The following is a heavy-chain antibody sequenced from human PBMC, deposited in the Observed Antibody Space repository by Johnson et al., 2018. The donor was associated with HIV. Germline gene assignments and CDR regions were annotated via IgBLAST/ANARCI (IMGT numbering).Heavy chain of an antibody. CDR3: ARTTYSSHGAFDI. J-gene: IGHJ3*02. D-gene: IGHD6-19*01. CDR2: IRYDGSNK. V-gene: IGHV3-30*02. CDR1: GFTFSSYG. Sequence: QVQLVESGGGVVQPGGSLRLSCAASGFTFSSYGMHWVRQAPGKGLEWVAFIRYDGSNKYYADSVKGRFTISRDNSKNTLYLQMNSLRAEDTAVYYCARTTYSSHGAFDIWGQGTMVTVSS.